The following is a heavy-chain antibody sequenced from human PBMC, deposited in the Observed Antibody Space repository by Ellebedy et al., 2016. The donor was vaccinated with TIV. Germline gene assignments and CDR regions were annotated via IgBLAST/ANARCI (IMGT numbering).Heavy chain of an antibody. CDR1: GGSISSYY. V-gene: IGHV4-59*01. J-gene: IGHJ4*02. D-gene: IGHD4-17*01. CDR3: ARGNYGDYVGY. Sequence: SETLSLTXTVSGGSISSYYWSWIRQPPGKGLEWIGYIYYSGSTNYNPSLKSRVTISVDTSKNQFSLKLSSVTAADTAVYYCARGNYGDYVGYWGQGTLVTVSS. CDR2: IYYSGST.